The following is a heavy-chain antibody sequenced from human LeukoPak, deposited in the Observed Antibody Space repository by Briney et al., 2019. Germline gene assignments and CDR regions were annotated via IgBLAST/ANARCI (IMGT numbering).Heavy chain of an antibody. D-gene: IGHD6-6*01. CDR2: ISSSSSSYI. Sequence: PGGSLRLSCAASGFTFSSYSMNWVRQAPGKGLEWVSSISSSSSSYIYYADSVKGRFTISRDNAKNSLYLQMNSLRAEDTAVYYCAREGSSSSPPYFDYWGQGTLVTVSS. CDR1: GFTFSSYS. V-gene: IGHV3-21*01. CDR3: AREGSSSSPPYFDY. J-gene: IGHJ4*02.